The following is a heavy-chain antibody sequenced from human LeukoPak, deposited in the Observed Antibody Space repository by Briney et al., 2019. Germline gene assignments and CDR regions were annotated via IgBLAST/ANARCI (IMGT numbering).Heavy chain of an antibody. CDR1: GFTFSAYP. CDR3: ARDQTRVSYCGGDCYSGNWFDP. V-gene: IGHV3-48*01. D-gene: IGHD2-21*02. J-gene: IGHJ5*02. Sequence: GGSLRLSCAASGFTFSAYPMNWVRQAPGKGLEWVSYISSSGKTIYYADSVKGRFTISRDNSKNTLYLQMNSLRAEDTAVYYCARDQTRVSYCGGDCYSGNWFDPWGQGTLVTVSS. CDR2: ISSSGKTI.